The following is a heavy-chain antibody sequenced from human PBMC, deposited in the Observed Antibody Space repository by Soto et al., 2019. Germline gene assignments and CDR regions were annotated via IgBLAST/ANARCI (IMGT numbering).Heavy chain of an antibody. CDR1: GYTFTSYD. CDR3: AREGGYSYGFDY. V-gene: IGHV1-8*01. CDR2: MNPNSGNT. Sequence: QVQLVQSGAEVKKPGASVKVSCKASGYTFTSYDINWVRQATGQGLEWMGWMNPNSGNTGYAQKFQGXVXXXRYXSISTAYMELSSLRSEDTAVYYCAREGGYSYGFDYWGQGTLVTVSS. D-gene: IGHD5-18*01. J-gene: IGHJ4*02.